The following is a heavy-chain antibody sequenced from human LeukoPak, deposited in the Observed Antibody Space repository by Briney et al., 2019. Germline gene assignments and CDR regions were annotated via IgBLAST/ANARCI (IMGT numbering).Heavy chain of an antibody. CDR3: ARHFSSSWPYYFDY. J-gene: IGHJ4*02. Sequence: GGSLRLSCGASAFTFRSYWMSWVRQAPGKGLEWVANINQDGSEKYYVDSVKGRFTISRDNAKNSLYLQMNSLGAEDTAVYYCARHFSSSWPYYFDYWGQGTLVTVSS. CDR1: AFTFRSYW. V-gene: IGHV3-7*01. D-gene: IGHD6-13*01. CDR2: INQDGSEK.